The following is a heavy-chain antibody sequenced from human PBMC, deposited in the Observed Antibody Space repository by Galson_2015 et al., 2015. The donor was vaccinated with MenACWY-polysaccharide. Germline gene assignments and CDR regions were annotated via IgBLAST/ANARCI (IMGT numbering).Heavy chain of an antibody. CDR3: ARVPRSNEWLLPVADDNWYDP. J-gene: IGHJ5*02. CDR2: ISAYNGNT. CDR1: GYTFTSYG. D-gene: IGHD3-22*01. V-gene: IGHV1-18*01. Sequence: SVKVSCKASGYTFTSYGISWVRQAPGQGLEWMGWISAYNGNTNYAQKLQGRVTMTTDTSTSTAYMELRSLRSDDTAVYYCARVPRSNEWLLPVADDNWYDPWGQVTLLTVSS.